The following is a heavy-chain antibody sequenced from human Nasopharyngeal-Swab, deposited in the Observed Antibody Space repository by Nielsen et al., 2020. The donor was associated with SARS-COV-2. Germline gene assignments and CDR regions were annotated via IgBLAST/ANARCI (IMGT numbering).Heavy chain of an antibody. CDR1: GFTVSSNY. D-gene: IGHD1-26*01. Sequence: ESLKISCAASGFTVSSNYMSWVRQAPGKGLEWIGYIYYSGSTYYNPSLKSRVTISVDTSKNQFSLKLSSVTAADTAVYYCARDQAGATWAPGAFDIWGQGTMVTVSS. J-gene: IGHJ3*02. CDR2: IYYSGST. CDR3: ARDQAGATWAPGAFDI. V-gene: IGHV4-59*06.